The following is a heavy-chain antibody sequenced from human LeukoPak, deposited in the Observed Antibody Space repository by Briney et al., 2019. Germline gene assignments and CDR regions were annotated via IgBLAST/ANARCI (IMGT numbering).Heavy chain of an antibody. Sequence: GGSLRLSCAASGLTVSSNYMNWVRQAPGKGLEWVSGITGSGTTYYADSVKGRFTISRDNSKNTLYLQMNSLRAEHTAVYYCAKDRSYCSGGSCPTNFDYWGQGTLVTVSS. D-gene: IGHD2-15*01. J-gene: IGHJ4*02. CDR3: AKDRSYCSGGSCPTNFDY. CDR1: GLTVSSNY. V-gene: IGHV3-53*01. CDR2: ITGSGTT.